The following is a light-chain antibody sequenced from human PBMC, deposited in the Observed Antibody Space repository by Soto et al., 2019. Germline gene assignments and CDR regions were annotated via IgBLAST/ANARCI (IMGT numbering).Light chain of an antibody. CDR3: CSYAGSYTYV. V-gene: IGLV2-11*01. CDR1: SSDVGVYKY. J-gene: IGLJ1*01. Sequence: QSVLTQPRSVSGSPGQSVTISCTGTSSDVGVYKYVSWYQQHPGKAPKLMIYDVSKRPSGVPDRFSGSKSGNTASLTISGLLAEDEADYYCCSYAGSYTYVFGTGTKVTVL. CDR2: DVS.